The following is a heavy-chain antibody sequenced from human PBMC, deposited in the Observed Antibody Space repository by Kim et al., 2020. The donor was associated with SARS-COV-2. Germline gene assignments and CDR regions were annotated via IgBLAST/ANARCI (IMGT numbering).Heavy chain of an antibody. D-gene: IGHD2-15*01. CDR3: VKGRLGYCSGGSCPDAFDI. Sequence: GGSLRLSCSASGFTFSSYAMHWVRQAPGKGLEYVSAISSNGGSTYYADSVKGRFTISRDNSKNTLYLQMSSLRAEDTAVYYCVKGRLGYCSGGSCPDAFDIWGQGTMVTVSS. V-gene: IGHV3-64D*09. CDR1: GFTFSSYA. CDR2: ISSNGGST. J-gene: IGHJ3*02.